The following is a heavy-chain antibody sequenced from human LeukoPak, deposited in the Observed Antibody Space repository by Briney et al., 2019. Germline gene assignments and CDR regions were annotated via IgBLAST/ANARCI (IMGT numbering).Heavy chain of an antibody. CDR3: ARLGYCSGGSRYYYYYGMDV. J-gene: IGHJ6*02. D-gene: IGHD2-15*01. CDR1: GGSISSGGYY. Sequence: SQTLSLTCTVSGGSISSGGYYWSWIRQHPGKGLEWIGYIYYSGSTYYNPSLKSRVTISVDTSKNQFSLKLSSVTAADMAVYYCARLGYCSGGSRYYYYYGMDVWGQGTTVTVSS. CDR2: IYYSGST. V-gene: IGHV4-31*03.